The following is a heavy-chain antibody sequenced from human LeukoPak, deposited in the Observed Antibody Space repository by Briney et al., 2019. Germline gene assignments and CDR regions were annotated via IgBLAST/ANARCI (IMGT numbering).Heavy chain of an antibody. V-gene: IGHV3-11*04. CDR3: ARDRDYDFWSGYSNRIGWFDP. Sequence: GGSLRLSCAASGFTFSDYYMSWIRQAPGKGLEWVSYISSSGSTIHYADSVKGRFTISRDNAKNSLYLQMNSLRAEDTAVYYCARDRDYDFWSGYSNRIGWFDPWGQGTLVTVSS. D-gene: IGHD3-3*01. J-gene: IGHJ5*02. CDR1: GFTFSDYY. CDR2: ISSSGSTI.